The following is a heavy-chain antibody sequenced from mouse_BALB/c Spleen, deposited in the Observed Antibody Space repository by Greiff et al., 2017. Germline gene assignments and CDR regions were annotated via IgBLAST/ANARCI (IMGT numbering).Heavy chain of an antibody. CDR1: GFNIKDTY. Sequence: EVQLQESGAELVKPGASVKLSCTASGFNIKDTYMHWVKQRPEQGLEWIGRIDPANGNTKYDPKFQGKATITADTSSNTAYLQLSSLTSEDTAVYYCARGYDGVYWYFDVWGAGTTVTVSS. D-gene: IGHD2-2*01. CDR2: IDPANGNT. J-gene: IGHJ1*01. CDR3: ARGYDGVYWYFDV. V-gene: IGHV14-3*02.